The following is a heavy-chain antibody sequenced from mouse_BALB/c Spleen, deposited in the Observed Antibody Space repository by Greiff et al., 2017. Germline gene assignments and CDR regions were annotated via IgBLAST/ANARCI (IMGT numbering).Heavy chain of an antibody. CDR2: ISYDGSN. V-gene: IGHV3-6*02. CDR3: AREDNTTVVATNDY. D-gene: IGHD1-1*01. J-gene: IGHJ2*01. Sequence: EVQLQESGPRLVKPSQSLSLTCSVTGYSITSGYYWNWIRQFPGNKLEWMGSISYDGSNNYNPYLKNRIPITRDTSKNQFFLKLNSVTTEDAATYYCAREDNTTVVATNDYWGEGTTLTVSS. CDR1: GYSITSGYY.